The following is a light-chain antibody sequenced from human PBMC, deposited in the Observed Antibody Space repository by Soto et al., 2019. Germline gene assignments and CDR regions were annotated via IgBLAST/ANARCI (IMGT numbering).Light chain of an antibody. CDR1: QSFRSSY. CDR3: QHYGSALFT. V-gene: IGKV3-20*01. J-gene: IGKJ3*01. Sequence: EIVLTQSPGTLSLSPGERANLTCRASQSFRSSYLAWYQQKPGQAPRLLIYGASSRATGIPDRFSGSGSGTDFTLTISSLEPEDFAVYYCQHYGSALFTFGPGTKVDVK. CDR2: GAS.